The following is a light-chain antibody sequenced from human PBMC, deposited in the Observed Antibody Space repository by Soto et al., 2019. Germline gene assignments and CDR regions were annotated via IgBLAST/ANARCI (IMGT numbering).Light chain of an antibody. J-gene: IGKJ1*01. CDR3: QQYNAYPWT. V-gene: IGKV1-5*01. CDR1: QSISSW. Sequence: DIQMTQSPSTLSASVGDRVTITCRASQSISSWLAWYQQNPGKAPKLLMFDASSLDSGVPSRFSGSGSGTEFTLTISSLQPDDFATYYCQQYNAYPWTFGQGTKVDSK. CDR2: DAS.